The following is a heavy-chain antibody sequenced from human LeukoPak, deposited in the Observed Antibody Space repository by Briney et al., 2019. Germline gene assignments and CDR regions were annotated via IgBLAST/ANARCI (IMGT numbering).Heavy chain of an antibody. CDR2: IYTRGST. Sequence: SETLSLTCTVSGGSISSGSYHWSWIRQPAGKGLEWIGRIYTRGSTNYNPSLKSRVTISVDTSKNQFSLKLSSVTAADTAVYYCAREVPYTLEVDYWGQGTLVTVSS. CDR1: GGSISSGSYH. V-gene: IGHV4-61*02. CDR3: AREVPYTLEVDY. D-gene: IGHD5-18*01. J-gene: IGHJ4*02.